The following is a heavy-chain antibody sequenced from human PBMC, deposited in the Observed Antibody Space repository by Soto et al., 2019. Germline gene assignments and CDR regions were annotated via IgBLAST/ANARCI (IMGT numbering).Heavy chain of an antibody. D-gene: IGHD6-19*01. CDR2: INPNSGGT. J-gene: IGHJ4*02. CDR3: ARGPYSSGWYGNNDDY. Sequence: AASVKVSCKASGYIFTDYYMHWVRQAPGQELGWMGRINPNSGGTNYAQKFQGRVTMTRDTSISTAYTELSSLRSEDTAVYYCARGPYSSGWYGNNDDYWGQGTLVTVSS. CDR1: GYIFTDYY. V-gene: IGHV1-2*06.